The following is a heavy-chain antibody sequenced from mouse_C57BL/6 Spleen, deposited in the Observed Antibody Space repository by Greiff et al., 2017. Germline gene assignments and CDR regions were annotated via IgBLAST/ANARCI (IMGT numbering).Heavy chain of an antibody. CDR3: ARHYYGSSYWYFDV. D-gene: IGHD1-1*01. V-gene: IGHV2-6-1*01. CDR1: GFSLTSYG. CDR2: IWSDGST. Sequence: QVTLKESGPGLVAPSQSLSITCTVSGFSLTSYGVHWVRQPPGKGLEWLVVIWSDGSTTYNSALKSSLSISKDNSKSQVFLKMNSLQTDDTAMYYCARHYYGSSYWYFDVWGTGTTVTVSS. J-gene: IGHJ1*03.